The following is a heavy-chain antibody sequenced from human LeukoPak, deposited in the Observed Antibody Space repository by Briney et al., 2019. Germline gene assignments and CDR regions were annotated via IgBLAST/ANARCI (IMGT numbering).Heavy chain of an antibody. V-gene: IGHV3-23*01. CDR2: ISVNGDST. CDR1: GFTFSSYA. Sequence: GGSLRLSCAASGFTFSSYAMHWVRQAPGKGLEWVSGISVNGDSTYYADSVKGRFTISRDSSKNTLFLQMNSLRAEDTAVYYCAKDRDVSGVWGKGTTVTVSS. J-gene: IGHJ6*04. D-gene: IGHD3-10*01. CDR3: AKDRDVSGV.